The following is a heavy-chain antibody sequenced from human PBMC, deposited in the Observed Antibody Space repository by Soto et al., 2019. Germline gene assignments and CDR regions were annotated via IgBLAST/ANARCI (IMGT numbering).Heavy chain of an antibody. CDR2: IYSGGST. D-gene: IGHD1-1*01. V-gene: IGHV3-53*01. Sequence: AGGSLRLSCAASGFTVSSNYMSWVRQAPGKGLEWVSVIYSGGSTYYADSVKGRFTISRDNSKNTLYLQMNSLRAEDTAVYYCARYEGTPYYYGMDVWGQGTTVTVSS. CDR3: ARYEGTPYYYGMDV. J-gene: IGHJ6*02. CDR1: GFTVSSNY.